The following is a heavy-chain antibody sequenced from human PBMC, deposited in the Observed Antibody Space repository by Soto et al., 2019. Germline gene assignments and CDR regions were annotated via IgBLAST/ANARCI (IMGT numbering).Heavy chain of an antibody. CDR2: ISSSGYI. J-gene: IGHJ6*02. V-gene: IGHV3-21*01. D-gene: IGHD2-15*01. CDR3: ARDCSGGSCYPGMDV. Sequence: AGGSLRLSCAASGFNFNSYTINWVRQAPGKRLEWLSSISSSGYIFSTDSVRGQFTISRDNAKNSVYLQINSLRAEDTAVYFCARDCSGGSCYPGMDVWGQGTTVTVSS. CDR1: GFNFNSYT.